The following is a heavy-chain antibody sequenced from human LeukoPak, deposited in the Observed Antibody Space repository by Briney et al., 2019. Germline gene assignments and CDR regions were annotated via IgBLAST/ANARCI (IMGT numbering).Heavy chain of an antibody. CDR3: ASSGPSSQLLFGY. D-gene: IGHD2-2*01. CDR1: GFTVSSNY. Sequence: GGSLRLSCAASGFTVSSNYMSWVRQAPGKGLEWVSVIYSGGRTYYADSVKGRFTISRDNSKNTLYLQMNSLRAEDTAVYYCASSGPSSQLLFGYWGQGTLVTVSS. J-gene: IGHJ4*02. V-gene: IGHV3-66*02. CDR2: IYSGGRT.